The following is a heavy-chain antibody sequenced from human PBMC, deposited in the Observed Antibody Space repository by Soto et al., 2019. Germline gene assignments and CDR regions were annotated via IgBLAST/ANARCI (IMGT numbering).Heavy chain of an antibody. CDR2: IYYSGST. J-gene: IGHJ6*02. V-gene: IGHV4-39*01. Sequence: LSLTCTVSGGSISSSSYYWGWIRQPPGKGLEWIGSIYYSGSTYYNPSLKSRVTISVDTSKNQFSLKLSSVTAADTAVYYCAIYSPYYYYGMDVWGQGTTVTVSS. CDR3: AIYSPYYYYGMDV. CDR1: GGSISSSSYY. D-gene: IGHD2-15*01.